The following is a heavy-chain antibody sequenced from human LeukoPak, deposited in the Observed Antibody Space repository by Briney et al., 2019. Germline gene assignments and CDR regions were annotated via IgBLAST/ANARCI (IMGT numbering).Heavy chain of an antibody. CDR3: ARRVATRFDP. CDR1: GGSISSYY. V-gene: IGHV4-4*09. J-gene: IGHJ5*02. CDR2: IYTCGST. Sequence: SETLSLTCTVSGGSISSYYWSWIRQPPGKGLEWIGYIYTCGSTNYNPSLKSRVTISVDTSKNQFSLKLSSVTAADTAVYYCARRVATRFDPWGQGTLVTVSS. D-gene: IGHD2-15*01.